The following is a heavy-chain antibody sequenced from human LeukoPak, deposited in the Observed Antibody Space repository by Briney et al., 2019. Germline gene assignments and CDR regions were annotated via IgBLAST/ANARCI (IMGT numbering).Heavy chain of an antibody. Sequence: GGSLRLSCAASGXTFSSYGMHWVRQAPGKGLEWVTVIWYDGSNKYYADSVKGRFTISRDNSKNTLYLQMNSLRAEDTAVYYCVRSSMAAAGPFDYWGQGILVTVSS. CDR2: IWYDGSNK. J-gene: IGHJ4*02. D-gene: IGHD6-13*01. CDR1: GXTFSSYG. CDR3: VRSSMAAAGPFDY. V-gene: IGHV3-33*01.